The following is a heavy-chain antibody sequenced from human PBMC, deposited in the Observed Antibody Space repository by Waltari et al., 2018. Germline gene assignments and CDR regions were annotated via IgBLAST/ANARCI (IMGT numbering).Heavy chain of an antibody. V-gene: IGHV3-23*01. CDR2: ISGGGDST. Sequence: EVQLLESGGDLVQPGGSLRLSCSASGFTFSTFGLSWVRQAPGKGLEWVSGISGGGDSTYYADSGKGRFTISRDNSKNTLYLQMNSLRAEDTAVYYCANGVRRVGYWGQGTLVTVS. CDR3: ANGVRRVGY. D-gene: IGHD1-26*01. CDR1: GFTFSTFG. J-gene: IGHJ4*02.